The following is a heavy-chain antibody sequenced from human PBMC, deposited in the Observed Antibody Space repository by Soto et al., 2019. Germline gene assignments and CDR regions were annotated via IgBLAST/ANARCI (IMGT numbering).Heavy chain of an antibody. D-gene: IGHD5-12*01. Sequence: QVQLQESGPGLVKPSQTLSLTCTVSGGSISSGDYYWSWIRQPPGKGLEWIGYIYYSGSSYYNPSLTSRVTISVDTSKTQFSLKLSSVTAADTAVYYCARYSGYEGLRFDPWGQGTLVTVSS. CDR2: IYYSGSS. V-gene: IGHV4-30-4*01. J-gene: IGHJ5*02. CDR1: GGSISSGDYY. CDR3: ARYSGYEGLRFDP.